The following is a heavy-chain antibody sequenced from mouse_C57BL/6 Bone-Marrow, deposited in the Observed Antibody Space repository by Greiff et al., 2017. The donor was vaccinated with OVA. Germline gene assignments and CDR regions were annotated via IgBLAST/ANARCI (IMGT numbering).Heavy chain of an antibody. CDR2: ISYDGSN. V-gene: IGHV3-6*01. CDR1: GYSITSGYY. CDR3: ARMYGNSWFAY. J-gene: IGHJ3*01. D-gene: IGHD2-10*02. Sequence: EVKLVESGPGLVKPSQSLSLTCSVTGYSITSGYYWNWIRQFPGNKLEWMGYISYDGSNNYNPSLKNRISITRDTSKNQFFLKLNSVTTEDTATYYCARMYGNSWFAYWGQGTLVTVSA.